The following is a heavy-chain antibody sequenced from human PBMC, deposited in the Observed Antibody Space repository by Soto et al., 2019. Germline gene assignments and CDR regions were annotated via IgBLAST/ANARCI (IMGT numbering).Heavy chain of an antibody. Sequence: GGSLRLSCAASGFTFSDYAMHWVRQAPGKGLEWVAVVSHDGRNTHYADSMKGRFTISRDSSKNAVSLEMTSLRAEDTAVYYCAKGGRQWLVTSDFNYWGQGALVTVSS. CDR1: GFTFSDYA. J-gene: IGHJ4*02. CDR3: AKGGRQWLVTSDFNY. D-gene: IGHD6-19*01. CDR2: VSHDGRNT. V-gene: IGHV3-30*18.